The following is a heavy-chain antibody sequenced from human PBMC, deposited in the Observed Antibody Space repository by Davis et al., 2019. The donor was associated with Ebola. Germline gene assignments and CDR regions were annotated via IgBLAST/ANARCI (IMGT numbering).Heavy chain of an antibody. CDR3: AKEAGYTTGWYPGY. CDR1: GFTFSSYS. Sequence: GESLKISCAASGFTFSSYSMNWVRQAPGKGLEWVSYISSSSSTIYYADSVKGRFTISRDNSKKTLYLQMNSLRAEDTAVYYCAKEAGYTTGWYPGYWGQGTLVTVSS. D-gene: IGHD6-19*01. J-gene: IGHJ4*02. V-gene: IGHV3-48*01. CDR2: ISSSSSTI.